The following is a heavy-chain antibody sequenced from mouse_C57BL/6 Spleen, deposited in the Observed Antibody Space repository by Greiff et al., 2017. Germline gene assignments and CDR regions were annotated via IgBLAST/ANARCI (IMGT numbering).Heavy chain of an antibody. CDR1: GYTFTSYW. J-gene: IGHJ4*01. V-gene: IGHV1-72*01. CDR2: IDPNSGGT. CDR3: ARGDLRQEAYALGY. D-gene: IGHD2-12*01. Sequence: QVQLQQSGAELVKPGASVKLSCKASGYTFTSYWMHWVKQRPGRGLEWIGSIDPNSGGTKYNEKFKSKATLTVDKPSSTAYMQLSSLTSEDSAVYYCARGDLRQEAYALGYWGQGTSVTVSS.